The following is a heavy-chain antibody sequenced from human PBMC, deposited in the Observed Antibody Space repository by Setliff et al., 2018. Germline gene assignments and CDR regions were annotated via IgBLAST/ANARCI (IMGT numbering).Heavy chain of an antibody. D-gene: IGHD2-8*01. CDR3: ARTDGTNLGYFDN. CDR1: GFTFSNAW. J-gene: IGHJ4*02. Sequence: PGGSLRLSCAASGFTFSNAWMSWVRQAPGKGLEWVANINQRESAKLYVDSVKGRFTISRDNAENSLYLQMTSLRAEDTAVYYCARTDGTNLGYFDNWGQGTLVTVSS. V-gene: IGHV3-7*03. CDR2: INQRESAK.